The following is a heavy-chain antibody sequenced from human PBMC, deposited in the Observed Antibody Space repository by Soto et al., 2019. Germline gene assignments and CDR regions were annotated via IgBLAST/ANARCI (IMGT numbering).Heavy chain of an antibody. CDR2: ISSNGGST. V-gene: IGHV3-64D*06. J-gene: IGHJ6*02. Sequence: GGSLRLSCSASGFTFSSYAMRWVRQAPGKGLEYVSAISSNGGSTYYADSVKGRFTISRGNSKNTLYLQMSSLRAEDTAVYYCAASKYYYDSSGYSDYYYYGMDVWGQGTTVTVSS. CDR3: AASKYYYDSSGYSDYYYYGMDV. D-gene: IGHD3-22*01. CDR1: GFTFSSYA.